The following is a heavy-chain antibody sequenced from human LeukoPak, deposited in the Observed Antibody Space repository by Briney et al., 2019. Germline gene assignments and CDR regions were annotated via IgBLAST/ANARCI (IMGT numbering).Heavy chain of an antibody. D-gene: IGHD3-22*01. CDR3: AKDDDYYDSSGYYYYYGMDV. CDR2: ISYDGSNK. J-gene: IGHJ6*02. V-gene: IGHV3-30*18. Sequence: PGGSLRLSCAASGFTVSSNYMSWVRQAPGKGLEWVAVISYDGSNKYYADSVKGRFTISRDNSKNTLYLQMNSLRAEDTAVYYCAKDDDYYDSSGYYYYYGMDVWGQGTTVTVSS. CDR1: GFTVSSNY.